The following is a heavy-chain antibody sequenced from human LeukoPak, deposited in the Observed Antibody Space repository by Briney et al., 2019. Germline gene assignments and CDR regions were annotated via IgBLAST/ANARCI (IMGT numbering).Heavy chain of an antibody. Sequence: SETLSLTCTVSGGSISSYYWSWIRQPPGKGLEWIGYIYYSGSTNYNPSLKSRVTISVDTSKNQFSLMMSSVTAADTAVYYCARFDGYYGMDVWGKGTTVTVSS. V-gene: IGHV4-59*01. CDR3: ARFDGYYGMDV. CDR1: GGSISSYY. CDR2: IYYSGST. J-gene: IGHJ6*04. D-gene: IGHD5-24*01.